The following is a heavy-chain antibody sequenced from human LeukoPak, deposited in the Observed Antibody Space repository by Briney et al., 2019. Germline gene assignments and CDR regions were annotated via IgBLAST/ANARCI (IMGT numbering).Heavy chain of an antibody. D-gene: IGHD6-13*01. CDR1: GYSISSGYY. CDR3: AREGIAAAGTGYYYYGMDV. J-gene: IGHJ6*02. Sequence: PSETLSLTCTVSGYSISSGYYWGWIRQPPGKGLEWIGSIYHSGSTYYNPSLKSRVTISVDTSKNQFSLKLTSVTAADTAVYYCAREGIAAAGTGYYYYGMDVWGQGTTVTVSS. V-gene: IGHV4-38-2*02. CDR2: IYHSGST.